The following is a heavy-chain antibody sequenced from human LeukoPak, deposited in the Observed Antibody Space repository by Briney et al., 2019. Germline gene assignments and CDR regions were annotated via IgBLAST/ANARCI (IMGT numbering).Heavy chain of an antibody. D-gene: IGHD5-24*01. J-gene: IGHJ4*02. CDR3: ARGEYHQDGIGYNRFDN. CDR1: GFTFTNYW. CDR2: IKQDGSEK. V-gene: IGHV3-7*01. Sequence: GGSLRLSCAASGFTFTNYWMNWVRQAPGKGLEWVANIKQDGSEKYYVDSVKGRFTISRDNAENSVFLQMRSLRPEDTAVYYCARGEYHQDGIGYNRFDNWGQGALVTVSS.